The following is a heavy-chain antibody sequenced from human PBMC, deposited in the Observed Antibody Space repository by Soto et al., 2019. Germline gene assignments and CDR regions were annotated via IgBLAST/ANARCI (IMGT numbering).Heavy chain of an antibody. CDR3: SSCRSGQTNDY. CDR2: IRSKANSYAT. V-gene: IGHV3-73*02. Sequence: EVQVVESGGGLVQPGGSLKLSCAASGLTFSGSAMHWVRQASGKGLEWVGRIRSKANSYATAYAASVKGRFTISRDDPKNTASPQMYSLKTEDAAVYSCSSCRSGQTNDYWGQGTMVTVSS. J-gene: IGHJ4*01. CDR1: GLTFSGSA. D-gene: IGHD2-8*01.